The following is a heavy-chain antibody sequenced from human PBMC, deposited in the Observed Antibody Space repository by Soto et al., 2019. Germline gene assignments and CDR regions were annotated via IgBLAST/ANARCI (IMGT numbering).Heavy chain of an antibody. D-gene: IGHD6-13*01. CDR3: ARYSSSWYFDY. CDR1: GGSVSSDTHY. Sequence: PSETLSLTCTVSGGSVSSDTHYWSWIRQPPGKRLEWIGFIYSSGSTNYNPSLKSRVTISVDTSKNQFSLKLSSVTAADTAVYYCARYSSSWYFDYWGQGTLVTVSS. J-gene: IGHJ4*02. V-gene: IGHV4-61*01. CDR2: IYSSGST.